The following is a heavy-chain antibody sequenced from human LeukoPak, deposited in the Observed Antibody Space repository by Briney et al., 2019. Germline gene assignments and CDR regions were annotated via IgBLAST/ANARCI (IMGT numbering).Heavy chain of an antibody. J-gene: IGHJ4*02. CDR2: ISGSGGST. D-gene: IGHD3-22*01. V-gene: IGHV3-23*01. Sequence: GGSLRLSCAASGFTFSSYAMRWVRQAPGKGLEWLSAISGSGGSTYYADSVKGRFTISRDNSKNTLYLQMNSLRAEDTAVYYCAKGGTDSSGYYGFYFDYWGQGTLVTVSS. CDR1: GFTFSSYA. CDR3: AKGGTDSSGYYGFYFDY.